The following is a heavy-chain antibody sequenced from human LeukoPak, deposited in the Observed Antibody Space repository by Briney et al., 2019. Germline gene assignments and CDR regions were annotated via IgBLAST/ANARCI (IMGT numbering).Heavy chain of an antibody. CDR2: IYYSGSN. CDR1: GGSISSSSYY. V-gene: IGHV4-39*01. D-gene: IGHD6-13*01. CDR3: ARHRIAAADDAFEI. J-gene: IGHJ3*02. Sequence: PSETLSHTCTVSGGSISSSSYYWGWIRQPPGKGLEWIGTIYYSGSNYYNPSLKSRVTISVDTSKNLFSLKLNSVTAADTAVYYCARHRIAAADDAFEIWGQGTMVTVSS.